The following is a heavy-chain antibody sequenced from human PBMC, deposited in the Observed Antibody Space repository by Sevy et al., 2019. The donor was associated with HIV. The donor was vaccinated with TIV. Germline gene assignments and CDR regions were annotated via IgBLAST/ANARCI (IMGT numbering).Heavy chain of an antibody. CDR2: ISPKGGGT. V-gene: IGHV1-2*02. D-gene: IGHD5-12*01. Sequence: ASVKVSCNPSGYTFTAYQMHWVRQAPGQGLEWLGWISPKGGGTKYAQNFSGRITLTRDTSIVTFYMELSNLTPDDTAVYYCAMDLSGDKITFFDFWGQGTLVTVSS. CDR3: AMDLSGDKITFFDF. J-gene: IGHJ4*02. CDR1: GYTFTAYQ.